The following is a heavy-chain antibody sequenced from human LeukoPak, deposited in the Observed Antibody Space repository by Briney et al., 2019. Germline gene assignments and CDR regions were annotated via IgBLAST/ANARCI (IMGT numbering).Heavy chain of an antibody. CDR3: ARGSRPVTYYFDY. J-gene: IGHJ4*02. CDR2: IIPILGIA. CDR1: GGTFSSYA. V-gene: IGHV1-69*04. Sequence: EASVKVSCKASGGTFSSYAISWLRQAPGQGLEWMGRIIPILGIANYAQKFQGRVTITADKSTSTAYMELSSLRSEDTAVYYCARGSRPVTYYFDYWGQGTLVTVSS. D-gene: IGHD4-17*01.